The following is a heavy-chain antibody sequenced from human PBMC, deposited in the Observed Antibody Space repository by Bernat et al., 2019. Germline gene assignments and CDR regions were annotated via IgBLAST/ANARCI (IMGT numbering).Heavy chain of an antibody. D-gene: IGHD1-20*01. Sequence: QVQLQESGPGLVKPAQTLSLTCTVSGCSVSSGDYFWSWIRQEPGRGLVGSGYMHYGRITYYITSLRSRVVISVDTSQNQFSLKMSSVTAADTAIYYGARDKLAYKWSRNSHYSYMDVWGQGTPVTVSS. V-gene: IGHV4-31*03. CDR2: MHYGRIT. J-gene: IGHJ6*03. CDR3: ARDKLAYKWSRNSHYSYMDV. CDR1: GCSVSSGDYF.